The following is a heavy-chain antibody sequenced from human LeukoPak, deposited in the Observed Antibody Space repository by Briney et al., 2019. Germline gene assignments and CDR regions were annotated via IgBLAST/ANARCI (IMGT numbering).Heavy chain of an antibody. J-gene: IGHJ4*02. CDR2: ISTSGGMI. V-gene: IGHV3-23*01. CDR1: GFTFNYYA. Sequence: GGSLRLSCAASGFTFNYYAMSWVRQAPGKGLEWVSSISTSGGMIYDADSVKGRFTISRDNSKNALYLQLSSLRAEDTAVYYCATQYRAYYFDNWGQGTLVTVSS. D-gene: IGHD1-14*01. CDR3: ATQYRAYYFDN.